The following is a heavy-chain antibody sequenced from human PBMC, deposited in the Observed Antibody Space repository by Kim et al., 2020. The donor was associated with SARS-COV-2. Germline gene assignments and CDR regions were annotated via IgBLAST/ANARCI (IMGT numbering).Heavy chain of an antibody. CDR3: ASLYVPTRRITIFGVVIGDGMDV. D-gene: IGHD3-3*01. CDR1: GGSISSSSYY. J-gene: IGHJ6*02. CDR2: IYYSGST. V-gene: IGHV4-39*01. Sequence: SETLSLTCTVSGGSISSSSYYWGWIRQPPGKGLEWIGSIYYSGSTYYNPSLKSRVTISVDTSKNQFSLKLSSVTAADTAVYYCASLYVPTRRITIFGVVIGDGMDVWGQGTTVTVSS.